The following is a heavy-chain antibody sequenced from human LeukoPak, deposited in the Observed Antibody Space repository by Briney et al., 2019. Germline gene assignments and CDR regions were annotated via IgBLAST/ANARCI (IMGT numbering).Heavy chain of an antibody. D-gene: IGHD3-22*01. Sequence: GGSLRLSCTASGFTFSSYWMSWVRQAPGKGLEWVANIKQDGSAKYYVDSVKDRFTISRDNAKNSLYLQMNSLRAEDTAVYYCAQEHVDSSGYYYVPNWFYPWGQGTLVIVSS. CDR3: AQEHVDSSGYYYVPNWFYP. J-gene: IGHJ5*02. V-gene: IGHV3-7*01. CDR2: IKQDGSAK. CDR1: GFTFSSYW.